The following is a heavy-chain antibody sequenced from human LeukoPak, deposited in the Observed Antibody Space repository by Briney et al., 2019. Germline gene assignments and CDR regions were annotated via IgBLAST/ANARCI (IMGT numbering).Heavy chain of an antibody. J-gene: IGHJ4*02. CDR2: IYYSGST. CDR1: GGSISSYY. Sequence: SETLSLTYTVSGGSISSYYWSWIRQPPGKGLEWIGYIYYSGSTNYKSSLKSRVTISVDTSKNQFSLKLSSVTAADTAVYYCASPYGLFDYWGQGTLVTVSS. D-gene: IGHD4-17*01. CDR3: ASPYGLFDY. V-gene: IGHV4-59*12.